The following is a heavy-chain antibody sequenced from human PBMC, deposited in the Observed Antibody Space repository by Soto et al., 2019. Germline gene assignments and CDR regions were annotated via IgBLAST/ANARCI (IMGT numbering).Heavy chain of an antibody. CDR1: GDSISSYY. CDR2: LYYDRSA. CDR3: ARRSMAVVPEY. D-gene: IGHD3-22*01. J-gene: IGHJ4*02. V-gene: IGHV4-59*01. Sequence: QVQLQESGPGLVKPSETLSLTCAVSGDSISSYYCMWIRQPPGKGLESIGYLYYDRSANYNPSLERRVTLSVATSTNQCSLTLSSMSAAATAVYYCARRSMAVVPEYWGQGTLVTVSS.